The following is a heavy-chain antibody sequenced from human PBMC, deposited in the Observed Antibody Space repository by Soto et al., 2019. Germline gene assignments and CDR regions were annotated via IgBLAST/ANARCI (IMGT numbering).Heavy chain of an antibody. CDR3: ARGQSSDPFFDY. CDR2: INPDGAT. J-gene: IGHJ4*02. V-gene: IGHV4-34*01. CDR1: GGSFSGYY. Sequence: PSETLSHTYGVYGGSFSGYYGDWIRQPPGKGLEWIGEINPDGATNYTPSLRGRVTISIDTSRNQFSLKLSSVTAADTAVYYCARGQSSDPFFDYWGQGALVPVSS.